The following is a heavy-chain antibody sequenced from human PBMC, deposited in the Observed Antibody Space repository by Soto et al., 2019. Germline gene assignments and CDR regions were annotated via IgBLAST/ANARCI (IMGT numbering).Heavy chain of an antibody. Sequence: EVQLVESGGGLVKPGGSLRLSCAASGFTFSSYSMNWVRQAPGKGLEWVSSISSSSSYIYYADSVKGRFTISRDNAKNSLYLKMNSLRAEDTAVYYCARDQPGYSYGYGLGYWGQGTLVTVFS. J-gene: IGHJ4*02. CDR2: ISSSSSYI. CDR1: GFTFSSYS. CDR3: ARDQPGYSYGYGLGY. D-gene: IGHD5-18*01. V-gene: IGHV3-21*01.